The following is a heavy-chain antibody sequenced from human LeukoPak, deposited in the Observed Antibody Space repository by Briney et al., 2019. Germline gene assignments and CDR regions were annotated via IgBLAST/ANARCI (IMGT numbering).Heavy chain of an antibody. Sequence: PSETLSLTYAVYGGSFSGYYWSWIRQPAGKGLEWIGRIYTSGSTNYNPSLKSRVTMSVDTSKNQFSLKLSSVTAADTAVYYCARDGDYGDGDYWGQGTLVTVSS. D-gene: IGHD4-17*01. V-gene: IGHV4-4*07. CDR1: GGSFSGYY. CDR2: IYTSGST. J-gene: IGHJ4*02. CDR3: ARDGDYGDGDY.